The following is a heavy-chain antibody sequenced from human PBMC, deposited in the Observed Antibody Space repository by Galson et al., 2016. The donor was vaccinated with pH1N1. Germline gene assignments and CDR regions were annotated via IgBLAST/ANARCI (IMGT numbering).Heavy chain of an antibody. Sequence: SVKVSCKASGGTFNSNVLSWVRKAPGQGLEWMGRIIPILGTTNYAQKFQGKITITADESTSTAYMELSSLRSEDTALYYCASCDYGDYVGYFDLWGRGTLVTVSS. CDR1: GGTFNSNV. CDR2: IIPILGTT. J-gene: IGHJ2*01. V-gene: IGHV1-69*13. CDR3: ASCDYGDYVGYFDL. D-gene: IGHD4-17*01.